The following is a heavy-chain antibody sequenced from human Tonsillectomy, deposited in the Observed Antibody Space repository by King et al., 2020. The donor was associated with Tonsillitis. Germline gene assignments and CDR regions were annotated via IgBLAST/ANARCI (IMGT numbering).Heavy chain of an antibody. D-gene: IGHD4-17*01. CDR1: GYIFTDYY. CDR2: INPKSGGT. J-gene: IGHJ4*02. V-gene: IGHV1-2*02. CDR3: VRKAYD. Sequence: QLVQSGAEVKKPGASVKVSCKTSGYIFTDYYMHWVRQAPGQRLEWRGWINPKSGGTISAQKFQGRVTLTRDTSLNTTYMELISLTSDDTAVYYCVRKAYDWGRGTLITVSS.